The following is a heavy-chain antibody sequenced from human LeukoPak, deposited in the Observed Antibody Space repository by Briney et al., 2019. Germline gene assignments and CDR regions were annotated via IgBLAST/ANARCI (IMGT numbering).Heavy chain of an antibody. CDR2: IYYSGST. D-gene: IGHD5-18*01. V-gene: IGHV4-59*01. CDR1: GGSISSYY. Sequence: SETLSLTCTVSGGSISSYYWSWIRQPPGKGLEWIGYIYYSGSTNYNPSLKSRVTISVDTSKNQFSLKLSPVTAADTAVYYCAREDPQLWSTNFDYWGQGTLVTVSS. J-gene: IGHJ4*02. CDR3: AREDPQLWSTNFDY.